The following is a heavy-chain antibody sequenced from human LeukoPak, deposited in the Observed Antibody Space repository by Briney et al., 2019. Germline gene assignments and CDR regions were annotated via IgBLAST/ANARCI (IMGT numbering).Heavy chain of an antibody. V-gene: IGHV4-4*07. Sequence: PSETQSLTCTVSGGSISSYYWSWIRQPAGKGLEWIGRLYTSGSTNYNPSLKSRVTMSVDTSKNQFSLKLTSMTAADTAVYYCARGGSSGYYYGWGQGTLVTVSS. J-gene: IGHJ4*02. D-gene: IGHD3-22*01. CDR3: ARGGSSGYYYG. CDR1: GGSISSYY. CDR2: LYTSGST.